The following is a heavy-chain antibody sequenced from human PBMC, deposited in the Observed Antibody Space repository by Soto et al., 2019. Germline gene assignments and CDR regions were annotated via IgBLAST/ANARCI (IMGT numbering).Heavy chain of an antibody. D-gene: IGHD2-15*01. J-gene: IGHJ4*02. CDR3: ARGRPGKIPVVAARVDY. Sequence: QVQLQQWGAGLLKPSETLSLTCAVYGGSFSGYYWSWIRQPPGKGLEWIGEINHSGSTNYNPSLKNRATRSEDTATNQFCLKLSSVNAADTAVYYCARGRPGKIPVVAARVDYWGRGSLVT. CDR1: GGSFSGYY. CDR2: INHSGST. V-gene: IGHV4-34*01.